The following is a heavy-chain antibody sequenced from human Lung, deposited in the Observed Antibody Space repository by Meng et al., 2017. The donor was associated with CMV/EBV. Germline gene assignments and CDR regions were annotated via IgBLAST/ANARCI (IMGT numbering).Heavy chain of an antibody. CDR3: ARAADGASWFFDS. Sequence: CTVSGGAISNYCWGWIRQSPGKGLEFIGYIYYTGSTNYNPSLKGRVTISVDISKNQFSLNLRSVTAADTAVYYCARAADGASWFFDSWGQGTLVTVSS. J-gene: IGHJ4*02. CDR2: IYYTGST. V-gene: IGHV4-59*01. CDR1: GGAISNYC. D-gene: IGHD5-24*01.